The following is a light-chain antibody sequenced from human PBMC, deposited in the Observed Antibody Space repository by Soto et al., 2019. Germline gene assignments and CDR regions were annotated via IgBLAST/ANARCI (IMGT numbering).Light chain of an antibody. J-gene: IGKJ1*01. CDR3: QQYNSYAGT. CDR1: QSISSW. CDR2: DAS. Sequence: DLQMTQSPSTLSASVGDRVTITCRASQSISSWLAWYQQKPGKAPKLLIYDASSLESGVPSRFSGSGSGTEFTLTISSLQPDDFATYYCQQYNSYAGTFGQGTKVESK. V-gene: IGKV1-5*01.